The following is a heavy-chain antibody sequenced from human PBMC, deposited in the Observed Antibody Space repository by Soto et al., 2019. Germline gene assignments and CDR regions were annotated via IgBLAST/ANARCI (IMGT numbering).Heavy chain of an antibody. CDR1: GFTFSSFA. J-gene: IGHJ4*02. V-gene: IGHV3-30-3*01. CDR3: ARPRGFGVISNFFDH. D-gene: IGHD3-3*01. CDR2: MSYDGSNK. Sequence: QVQLVESGGGVVQPGRSLRLSCAASGFTFSSFAMHWVRQAPGKGLEWVAVMSYDGSNKYYADSVKGRFTISRDNSKNTLYLQMNSLRAEDTAVYYCARPRGFGVISNFFDHWGQGTLVTVSS.